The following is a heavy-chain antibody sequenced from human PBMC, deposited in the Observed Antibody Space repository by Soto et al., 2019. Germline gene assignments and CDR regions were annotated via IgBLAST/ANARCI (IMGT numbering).Heavy chain of an antibody. V-gene: IGHV4-34*01. J-gene: IGHJ5*02. CDR2: IKDSGST. Sequence: SVMRSDACGVGGGWCFGWWWCRIRQPPGKGRERIGQIKDSGSTNYNPSLKSRVTISADTSKNQFSLKLSSVTAADTAVYYRAQTTVTLNCFDPSGQRTRATVPS. CDR1: GGWCFGWW. D-gene: IGHD4-17*01. CDR3: AQTTVTLNCFDP.